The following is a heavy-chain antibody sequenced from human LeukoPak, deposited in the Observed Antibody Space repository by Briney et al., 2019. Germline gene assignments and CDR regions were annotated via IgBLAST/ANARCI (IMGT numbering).Heavy chain of an antibody. CDR1: GGSISTSNYY. J-gene: IGHJ6*03. D-gene: IGHD6-6*01. Sequence: SETLSLTCTVSGGSISTSNYYWGWIRQPPGKGLEWIGSIYYSGSTYYNPSLKSRVTISVDTSKNQFSLKLSSVTAADTAVYYCARVASSNPLYYYYYYMDVWGKGTTVTVSS. CDR3: ARVASSNPLYYYYYYMDV. CDR2: IYYSGST. V-gene: IGHV4-39*07.